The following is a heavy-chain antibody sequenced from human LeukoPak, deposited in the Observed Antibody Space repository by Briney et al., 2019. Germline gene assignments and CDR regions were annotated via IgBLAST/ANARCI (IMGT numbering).Heavy chain of an antibody. CDR3: ARDRPLDYGDYVGAFDI. D-gene: IGHD4-17*01. CDR2: MWYDGSKD. J-gene: IGHJ3*02. Sequence: GKSLRLSCAASGFSFSTYGIHWVRQAPGKGLEWVAVMWYDGSKDYYADSVKGRFTISRDTSKNTLYLQMNNLRAEDTAVYYCARDRPLDYGDYVGAFDIWGQGTMVTVSS. CDR1: GFSFSTYG. V-gene: IGHV3-33*01.